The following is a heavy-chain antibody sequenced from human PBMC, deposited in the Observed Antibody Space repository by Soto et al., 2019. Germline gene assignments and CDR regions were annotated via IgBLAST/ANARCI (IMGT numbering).Heavy chain of an antibody. D-gene: IGHD2-2*01. V-gene: IGHV1-46*01. Sequence: GASVKVSCNASGYTFTSYYMHWARQAPGQGLEWMGIINPSGGSTSYAQKFQGRVTMTRDTSTSTVYLELSSLRSEETAVYYCAGELGSTSCYGCGSRFVPRGQGTPVTVSS. CDR3: AGELGSTSCYGCGSRFVP. J-gene: IGHJ5*02. CDR1: GYTFTSYY. CDR2: INPSGGST.